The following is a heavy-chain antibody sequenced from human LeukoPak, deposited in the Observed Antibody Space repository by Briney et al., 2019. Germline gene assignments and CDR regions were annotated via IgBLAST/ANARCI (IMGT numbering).Heavy chain of an antibody. CDR3: ARDSYDSSGYYYYYHGMDV. J-gene: IGHJ6*02. CDR1: GYTFTGYY. D-gene: IGHD3-22*01. CDR2: INPNSGGT. V-gene: IGHV1-2*02. Sequence: EASVKVSCKASGYTFTGYYMHWVRQAPGQGLEWMGWINPNSGGTNYAQKFQGRVTMTRDTSISTAYMELSRLRSDDTAVYYCARDSYDSSGYYYYYHGMDVWGQGTTVTVYS.